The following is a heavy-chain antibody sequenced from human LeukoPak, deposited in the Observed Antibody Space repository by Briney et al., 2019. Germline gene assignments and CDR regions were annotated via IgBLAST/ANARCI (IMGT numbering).Heavy chain of an antibody. J-gene: IGHJ4*02. Sequence: GGSLRLSCAASGFTFSSYGMHWIRQSPGKGLEWVAVIWYDGSNKYYADPVKGRFTISRDNAKNSLYLQMNSLRAEDTAVYYCARDFGGSSSGYWGQGTLVTVSS. V-gene: IGHV3-33*01. D-gene: IGHD6-6*01. CDR3: ARDFGGSSSGY. CDR2: IWYDGSNK. CDR1: GFTFSSYG.